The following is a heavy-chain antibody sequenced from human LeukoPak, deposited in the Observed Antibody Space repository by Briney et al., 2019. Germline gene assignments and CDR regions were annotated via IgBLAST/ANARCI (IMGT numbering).Heavy chain of an antibody. Sequence: AGGSLRLSCAAYGFTFSSYTMKWVRQAPGKGREWVSSITSGSSYIYYADSVKGRFTISRDNAKNSLYLQMSSLKAEDTAVYYCAREEGKTFCGGDCSSVYWGQGALVTVSS. D-gene: IGHD2-21*02. CDR2: ITSGSSYI. CDR1: GFTFSSYT. V-gene: IGHV3-21*01. J-gene: IGHJ4*02. CDR3: AREEGKTFCGGDCSSVY.